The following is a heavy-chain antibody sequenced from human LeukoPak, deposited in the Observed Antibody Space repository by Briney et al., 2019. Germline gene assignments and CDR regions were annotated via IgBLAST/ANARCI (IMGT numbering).Heavy chain of an antibody. CDR3: ARTPLYGDED. J-gene: IGHJ4*02. D-gene: IGHD4-17*01. CDR1: GGSISSTRYY. Sequence: PWETLSLTCSVSGGSISSTRYYWGWIRQPPGKGLEWIGSIYYSGSTYYNPSLKSRVTISVDTSNNQFSLKLRSVTAADTAVYYCARTPLYGDEDWGQGTLVTVSS. V-gene: IGHV4-39*01. CDR2: IYYSGST.